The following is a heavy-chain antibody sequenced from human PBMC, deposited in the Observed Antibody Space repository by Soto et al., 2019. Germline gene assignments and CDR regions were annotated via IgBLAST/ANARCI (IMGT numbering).Heavy chain of an antibody. J-gene: IGHJ3*02. CDR1: GFTFGIYG. Sequence: QVQLVESEGGVVQPGRSLRLSCAASGFTFGIYGMHWVRQAPGKGLEWVAVIWYDGSIKYHADSVKGRFTISRDNSKNTVYLQMNSLRDEDTAVYYCARATSGSFDALDMWGQGTMVTVSS. CDR2: IWYDGSIK. CDR3: ARATSGSFDALDM. V-gene: IGHV3-33*01. D-gene: IGHD1-26*01.